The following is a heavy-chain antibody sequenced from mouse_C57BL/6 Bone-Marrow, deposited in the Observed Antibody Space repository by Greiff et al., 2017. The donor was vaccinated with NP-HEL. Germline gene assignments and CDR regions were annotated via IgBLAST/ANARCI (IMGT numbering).Heavy chain of an antibody. Sequence: VQLQQPGAELVKPGASVKLSCKASGYTFTSYWMHWVKQRPGQGLEWIGMIHPNSGSTNYNEKFKSKATLTVDKSSSTAYMQLSSLTSEDSAVYYCARSGIYYSGSSHYIYYWGQGTTPTVSS. CDR1: GYTFTSYW. J-gene: IGHJ2*01. CDR2: IHPNSGST. V-gene: IGHV1-64*01. CDR3: ARSGIYYSGSSHYIYY. D-gene: IGHD1-1*01.